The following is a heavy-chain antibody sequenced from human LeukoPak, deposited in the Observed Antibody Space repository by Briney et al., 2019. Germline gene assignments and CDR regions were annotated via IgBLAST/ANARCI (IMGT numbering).Heavy chain of an antibody. J-gene: IGHJ4*02. CDR1: GFTFSSYA. CDR3: AKDYIGYDQDFDY. CDR2: ISGSGYNT. Sequence: QSGGSLRLSCAASGFTFSSYAMSWVRQAPGKGLEWVSSISGSGYNTYYANSVKGRFSISRDNSKNTLDLQMSSLRAEDTAVYYCAKDYIGYDQDFDYWGQGTLVTVSS. D-gene: IGHD2-2*01. V-gene: IGHV3-23*01.